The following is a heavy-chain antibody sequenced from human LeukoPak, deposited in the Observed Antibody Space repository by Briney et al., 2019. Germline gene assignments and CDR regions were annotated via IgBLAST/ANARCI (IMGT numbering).Heavy chain of an antibody. J-gene: IGHJ3*02. CDR2: INSDGSST. D-gene: IGHD1-26*01. CDR1: GXTFSSYW. CDR3: ARVGGSNAFDI. Sequence: HPGGSLRLSCAASGXTFSSYWLHWVRQAPGKGPVWVSPINSDGSSTSYADSVKGRFTTSRDNAKNTLSLQMNSLRAEDTAVYYCARVGGSNAFDIWGQGTMVIVSS. V-gene: IGHV3-74*01.